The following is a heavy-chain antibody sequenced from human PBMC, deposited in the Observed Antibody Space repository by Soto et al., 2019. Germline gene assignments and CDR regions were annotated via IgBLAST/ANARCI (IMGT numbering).Heavy chain of an antibody. D-gene: IGHD6-6*01. J-gene: IGHJ4*02. CDR3: ARAGSSSSSDY. V-gene: IGHV3-21*01. Sequence: GGSLRLPCAASGFTFSRYSMNWVRQAPGEGLEWVSSISSSSSYIYYADSVKGRFTISRDNAKNSLYLQMNSLRAEDTAVYYCARAGSSSSSDYWGQGTLVTVSS. CDR1: GFTFSRYS. CDR2: ISSSSSYI.